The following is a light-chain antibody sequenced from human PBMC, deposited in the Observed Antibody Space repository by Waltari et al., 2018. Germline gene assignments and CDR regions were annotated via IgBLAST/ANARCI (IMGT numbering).Light chain of an antibody. J-gene: IGLJ2*01. CDR3: SSYAGSNNVV. CDR2: EVT. CDR1: SNDVGGYNY. Sequence: QSALTQPPSASGSPGQSVTISCTGTSNDVGGYNYVSWYQQHPGKVPKLMIYEVTKRPSGVPERFAGSKSGNTASLTVSGLQAEDEADYYCSSYAGSNNVVFGGGTRLTVL. V-gene: IGLV2-8*01.